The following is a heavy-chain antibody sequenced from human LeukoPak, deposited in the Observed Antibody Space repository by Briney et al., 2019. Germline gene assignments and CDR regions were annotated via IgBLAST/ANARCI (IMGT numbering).Heavy chain of an antibody. V-gene: IGHV4-31*03. CDR2: IYNSGTT. D-gene: IGHD3-16*01. Sequence: PSETLSLTCTVPGGSISSGDYYWTWIRQHPGKGLEWIGYIYNSGTTYYNPSLESRVTISGDTSKNQFSLKLSSVTAADTAVYYCARTAGWSYGFDYWGQGTLVTVSS. CDR3: ARTAGWSYGFDY. J-gene: IGHJ4*02. CDR1: GGSISSGDYY.